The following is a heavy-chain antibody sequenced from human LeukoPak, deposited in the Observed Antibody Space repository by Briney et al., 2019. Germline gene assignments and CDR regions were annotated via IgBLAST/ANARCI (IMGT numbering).Heavy chain of an antibody. CDR1: GGSISSYY. Sequence: SETLSLTCTVSGGSISSYYWSWIRQPPGKGLEWIGYIYYSGSTNYNPSLKSRVTVSVDTSKNQFSLKLNSLTAADTAVYYCARTLAGCSSTSCSSPMDVWGKGTTVTVSS. V-gene: IGHV4-59*08. CDR2: IYYSGST. D-gene: IGHD2-2*01. J-gene: IGHJ6*03. CDR3: ARTLAGCSSTSCSSPMDV.